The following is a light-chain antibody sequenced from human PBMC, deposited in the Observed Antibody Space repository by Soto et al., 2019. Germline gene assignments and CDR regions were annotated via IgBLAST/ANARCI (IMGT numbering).Light chain of an antibody. Sequence: EIVMTQSPATLSLSPGERATLSCRASQSVGNSLAWYQLKPGQVPRLLIFDTYTRATGTPARFSGSGSGAEFTLTISSLQSDDFATYYCQQYKDYVWTFGQGTKV. CDR3: QQYKDYVWT. J-gene: IGKJ1*01. CDR1: QSVGNS. V-gene: IGKV3-15*01. CDR2: DTY.